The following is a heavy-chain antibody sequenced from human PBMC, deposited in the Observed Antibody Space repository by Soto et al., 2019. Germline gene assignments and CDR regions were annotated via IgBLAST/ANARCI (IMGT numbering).Heavy chain of an antibody. V-gene: IGHV3-23*01. J-gene: IGHJ5*02. D-gene: IGHD6-19*01. CDR3: SKDTYSSRWYWFDP. CDR2: TSDSGGST. Sequence: GGSLRLSCAASGFTFSSSAMGWVRQAPGKGHEWVSGTSDSGGSTDYADSVKGRFTISRDNSKNTLYLQMNSLGAEDTAVYYCSKDTYSSRWYWFDPWGQGTLVTVSS. CDR1: GFTFSSSA.